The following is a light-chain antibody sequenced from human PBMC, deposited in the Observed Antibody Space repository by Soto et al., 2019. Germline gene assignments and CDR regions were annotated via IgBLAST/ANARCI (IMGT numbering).Light chain of an antibody. J-gene: IGKJ5*01. CDR1: YTISGY. Sequence: DVQMTQSPASLSASVGDRVSITCRTSYTISGYLNWWQQKPGKAPNLLIYATFKLQSGVPSRFSGSASGAEFTLTITNVQPEDFATYYCQQSYSIPVTSGPGTRLE. CDR2: ATF. V-gene: IGKV1-39*01. CDR3: QQSYSIPVT.